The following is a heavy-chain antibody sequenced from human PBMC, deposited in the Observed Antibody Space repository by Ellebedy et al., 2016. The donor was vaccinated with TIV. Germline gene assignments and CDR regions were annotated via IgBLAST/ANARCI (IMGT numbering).Heavy chain of an antibody. V-gene: IGHV4-38-2*02. CDR2: IYYTGTT. D-gene: IGHD1-1*01. CDR3: ARGPVLYNFDAFDI. CDR1: GYSISSGYY. Sequence: SETLSLTCTVSGYSISSGYYWGWIRQPPGKGLEWIGSIYYTGTTYYTPSLKSRVTISINTSKNQFSLKLTSLTAPDTAVYYCARGPVLYNFDAFDIWGQGTVVTVSS. J-gene: IGHJ3*02.